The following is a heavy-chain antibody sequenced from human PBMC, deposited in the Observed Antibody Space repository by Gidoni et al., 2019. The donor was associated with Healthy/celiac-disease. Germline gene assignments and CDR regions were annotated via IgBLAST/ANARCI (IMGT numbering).Heavy chain of an antibody. J-gene: IGHJ4*02. CDR1: GFTFSSYA. Sequence: EVQLLESGGGLVQPGGSLRLSCAASGFTFSSYAMSWVRQAPGKGLEWVSAISGSGGSTYYADSVKGRFTISRDNSKNTLYLQMNSLRAEDTAVYYCANSYDFWSGYYVVDYWGQGTLVTVSS. CDR3: ANSYDFWSGYYVVDY. V-gene: IGHV3-23*01. CDR2: ISGSGGST. D-gene: IGHD3-3*01.